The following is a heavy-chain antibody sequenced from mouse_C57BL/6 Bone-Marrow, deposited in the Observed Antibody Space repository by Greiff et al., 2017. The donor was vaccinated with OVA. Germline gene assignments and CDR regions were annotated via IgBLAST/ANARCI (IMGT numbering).Heavy chain of an antibody. J-gene: IGHJ3*01. CDR1: GFSFTSYG. V-gene: IGHV2-6*01. CDR2: IWGVGST. D-gene: IGHD2-5*01. Sequence: VKLMESGPGLVAPSQRLSITCTVSGFSFTSYGVDWVRQSPGKGLEWLGVIWGVGSTNYNSALKSRLSISKDNSKSQVFLKMNSLQTDDTAMYYCASAFYSNPFAYWGQGTLVTVSA. CDR3: ASAFYSNPFAY.